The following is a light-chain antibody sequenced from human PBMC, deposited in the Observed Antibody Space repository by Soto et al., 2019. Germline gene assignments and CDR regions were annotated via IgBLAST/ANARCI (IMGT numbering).Light chain of an antibody. V-gene: IGKV3-15*01. CDR3: QQYNNWPALT. CDR2: GAS. CDR1: QSISAN. Sequence: MTQSPSTLSVSPGERATLSCRASQSISANLAWYQQKPGQTPRLLIYGASTRATGIPARFSGSGSGTELTITISRLQYEDFEVYYCQQYNNWPALTFGGGTKVDI. J-gene: IGKJ4*01.